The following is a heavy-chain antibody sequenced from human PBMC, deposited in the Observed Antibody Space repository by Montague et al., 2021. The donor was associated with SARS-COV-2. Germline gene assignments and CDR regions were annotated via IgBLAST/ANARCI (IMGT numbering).Heavy chain of an antibody. CDR2: SRFRSKWYS. D-gene: IGHD6-19*01. Sequence: CAISGDSVCIIKLRCSSDEHTSSLRPQRLLVSRFRSKWYSDYAPSVRGRLTVNPDASKNEFSLELNYVTPEDTAVYYCVRYSGWFYFDFWGQGTLVTVSS. J-gene: IGHJ4*02. CDR3: VRYSGWFYFDF. V-gene: IGHV6-1*01. CDR1: GDSVCIIKLR.